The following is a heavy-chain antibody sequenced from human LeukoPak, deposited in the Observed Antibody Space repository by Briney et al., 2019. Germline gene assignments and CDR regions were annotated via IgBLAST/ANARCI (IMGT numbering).Heavy chain of an antibody. V-gene: IGHV1-46*01. D-gene: IGHD3-3*01. CDR1: GYTFTSYY. CDR2: INPSGGST. J-gene: IGHJ3*02. Sequence: GASVKVSCKASGYTFTSYYMHWVRQAPGQGLEWMGIINPSGGSTSYAQKFQGRVTMTRDASTSTVYMELSSLRSEDTAVYYCASGSVRFLEWFEVGNSDAFDIWGQGTMVTVSS. CDR3: ASGSVRFLEWFEVGNSDAFDI.